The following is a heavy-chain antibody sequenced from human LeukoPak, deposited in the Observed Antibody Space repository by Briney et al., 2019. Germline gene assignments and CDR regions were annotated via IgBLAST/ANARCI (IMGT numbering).Heavy chain of an antibody. CDR1: GYTFTSYY. CDR3: ARAPYYDILTGYYTSFDY. D-gene: IGHD3-9*01. J-gene: IGHJ4*02. CDR2: INPSGGST. V-gene: IGHV1-46*01. Sequence: GASVQVSCKASGYTFTSYYMHWVRQAPGQGLEWMGIINPSGGSTSYAQKFQGRVTMTRDTSTSTVYMELSSLRSEDTAVYYCARAPYYDILTGYYTSFDYWGQGTLVTVSS.